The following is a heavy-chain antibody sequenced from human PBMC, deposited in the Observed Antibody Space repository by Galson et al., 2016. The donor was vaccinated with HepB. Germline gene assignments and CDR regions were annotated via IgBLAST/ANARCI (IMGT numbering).Heavy chain of an antibody. D-gene: IGHD5-12*01. CDR2: IHPSDSHT. J-gene: IGHJ5*01. CDR1: GYTFSTHV. V-gene: IGHV5-10-1*01. CDR3: ARRDSGYNWFDS. Sequence: QSGAEVKKPGDSLRISCQASGYTFSTHVIIWVRQMPGKGLEWMGTIHPSDSHTGYSPSFQGRVTFSLDKSLNTAYLHWSSLKASDSAIYYCARRDSGYNWFDSWGQGTLLIVSS.